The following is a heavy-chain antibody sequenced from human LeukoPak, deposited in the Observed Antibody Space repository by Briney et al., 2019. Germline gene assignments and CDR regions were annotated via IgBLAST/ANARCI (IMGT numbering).Heavy chain of an antibody. CDR2: MNPNSGNT. D-gene: IGHD5-12*01. Sequence: GASVNVSCKASGYTFTSYDINWVRQATGQGLEWMGWMNPNSGNTGYAQKFQGRVTMTRNTSISTAYMELSSLRSEDTAVYYCATPLPPPRIIATDTTPYYYGMDVWGQGTTVTVSS. CDR3: ATPLPPPRIIATDTTPYYYGMDV. CDR1: GYTFTSYD. J-gene: IGHJ6*02. V-gene: IGHV1-8*01.